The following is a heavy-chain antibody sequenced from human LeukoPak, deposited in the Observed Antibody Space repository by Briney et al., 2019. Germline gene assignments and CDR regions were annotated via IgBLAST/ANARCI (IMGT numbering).Heavy chain of an antibody. CDR2: INHSGST. V-gene: IGHV4-34*01. Sequence: SETLSLTCAVYGGSFSGYYWSWIRQPPGKGLEWIGEINHSGSTNYNPSLKSRVTISVDTSKNQFSLKLSSVTAADTAVYYCARMYYDILTGWHYYYHMDVWGKGTTVTISS. D-gene: IGHD3-9*01. CDR3: ARMYYDILTGWHYYYHMDV. J-gene: IGHJ6*03. CDR1: GGSFSGYY.